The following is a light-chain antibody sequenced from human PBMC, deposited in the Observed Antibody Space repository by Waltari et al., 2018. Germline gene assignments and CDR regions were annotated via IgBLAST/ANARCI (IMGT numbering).Light chain of an antibody. J-gene: IGLJ2*01. Sequence: QSALTQPASVSGSPGQSITISCTGTSSDVGGYNYVSWYQQHPGKAPKLIIFDVSNRPCGVSSRGSGAKSGNTASLTISGLRAQDEADYYCSSYISSDTLELFGGGTSLTVL. V-gene: IGLV2-14*03. CDR3: SSYISSDTLEL. CDR2: DVS. CDR1: SSDVGGYNY.